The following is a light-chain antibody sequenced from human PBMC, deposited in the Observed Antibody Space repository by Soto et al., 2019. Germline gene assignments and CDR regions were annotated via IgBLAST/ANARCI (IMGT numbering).Light chain of an antibody. CDR3: QQYKDWPPLT. V-gene: IGKV3-15*01. Sequence: EIILTQSPGTLSVSPGETVTLVCRASQSVSVYLAWYQQKSGQPPRLLIHGASDRATGVPARFSGSGSGTEFTLRNSSLQSEDFGTYYCQQYKDWPPLTFGGGTRVDIK. CDR2: GAS. J-gene: IGKJ4*01. CDR1: QSVSVY.